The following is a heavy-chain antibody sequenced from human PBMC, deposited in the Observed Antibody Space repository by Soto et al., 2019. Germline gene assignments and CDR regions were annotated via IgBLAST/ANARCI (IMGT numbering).Heavy chain of an antibody. CDR1: GFTVSTKY. Sequence: PGGSLRLSCAASGFTVSTKYMSWVRQAPGKGLEWVSVIYSGGSTFYADSVRGRFTISRDNSKNTVNLQMNSLRAEDTAVYYCARDAWAAHYWGQGPLVTVSS. CDR3: ARDAWAAHY. V-gene: IGHV3-66*01. D-gene: IGHD3-16*01. J-gene: IGHJ4*02. CDR2: IYSGGST.